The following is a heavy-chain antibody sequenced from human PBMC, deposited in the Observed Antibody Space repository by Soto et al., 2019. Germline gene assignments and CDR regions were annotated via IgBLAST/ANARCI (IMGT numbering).Heavy chain of an antibody. CDR3: AREMNYYDTSGDSYFDY. V-gene: IGHV4-31*03. Sequence: QVQLQESGPGLVKPSQTLSLTCTVSGGSISSGTYHWTWIRQHPEKGLEWIGYIYYSGSTYYNPPLTSRVTISVDTSKNQFSLRLSSVTAADTAVYYCAREMNYYDTSGDSYFDYWGQGTLVTVSS. CDR2: IYYSGST. CDR1: GGSISSGTYH. D-gene: IGHD3-22*01. J-gene: IGHJ4*02.